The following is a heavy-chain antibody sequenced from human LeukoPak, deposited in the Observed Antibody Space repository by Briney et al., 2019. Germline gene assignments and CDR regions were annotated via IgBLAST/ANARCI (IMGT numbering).Heavy chain of an antibody. Sequence: PSETLSLTFAVYGGSFSGYYWSWIRQPPGKGLEWIGEINHSGSTNYNPSLKSRVTISVDTSKNQFSLKLSSVTAADTAVYYCARLASLYYYGSAPGGWGQGTLVTVSS. CDR2: INHSGST. D-gene: IGHD3-10*01. V-gene: IGHV4-34*01. J-gene: IGHJ4*02. CDR1: GGSFSGYY. CDR3: ARLASLYYYGSAPGG.